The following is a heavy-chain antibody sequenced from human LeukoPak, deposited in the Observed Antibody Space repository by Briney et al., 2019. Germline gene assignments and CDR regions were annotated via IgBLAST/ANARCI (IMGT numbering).Heavy chain of an antibody. Sequence: GGSLRLSCAASGFTFSSYSMNWVRQAPGKGLEWVSYISSSSSTIYYADSVKGRFTISRDNAKNSLYLQMNSLRAEDTAVYYCARYCSSTSCYSGFGYWGQGTLVTVSS. J-gene: IGHJ4*02. CDR3: ARYCSSTSCYSGFGY. V-gene: IGHV3-48*04. CDR1: GFTFSSYS. CDR2: ISSSSSTI. D-gene: IGHD2-2*01.